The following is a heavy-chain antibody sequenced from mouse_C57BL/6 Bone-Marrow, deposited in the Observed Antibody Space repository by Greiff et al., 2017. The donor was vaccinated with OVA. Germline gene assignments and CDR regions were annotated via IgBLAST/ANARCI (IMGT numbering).Heavy chain of an antibody. CDR1: GYAFTNYL. D-gene: IGHD1-1*01. CDR2: INPGSGGT. CDR3: AKLLPYVDD. Sequence: QVQLQQSGAELVRPGTSVKVSCKASGYAFTNYLIEWVKQRPGQGLEWIGVINPGSGGTNYNEKFKGKATLTADKSSSPAYMQSSSLTSEDSAVYFCAKLLPYVDDWGQGTTLTVSS. J-gene: IGHJ2*01. V-gene: IGHV1-54*01.